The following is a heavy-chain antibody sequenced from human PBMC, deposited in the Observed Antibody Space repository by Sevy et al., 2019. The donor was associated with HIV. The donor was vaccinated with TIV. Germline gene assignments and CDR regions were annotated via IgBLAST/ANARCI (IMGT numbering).Heavy chain of an antibody. CDR1: GGSISDYY. J-gene: IGHJ6*02. V-gene: IGHV4-59*01. CDR3: ARVNYDSSGYYPTDYGMDV. D-gene: IGHD3-22*01. CDR2: IYYSGST. Sequence: SETLSLTCIVSGGSISDYYWSWIRQPPGKGPEWIGYIYYSGSTKYNPSHKSRDTISVDTSKNQFSPKLSSVTAADTAVYYCARVNYDSSGYYPTDYGMDVWGQGTTVTVSS.